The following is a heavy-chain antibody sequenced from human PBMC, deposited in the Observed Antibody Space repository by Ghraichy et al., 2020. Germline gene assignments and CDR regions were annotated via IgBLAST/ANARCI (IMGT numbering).Heavy chain of an antibody. CDR3: AKASYHYYDSSGYKAYYFDY. Sequence: GGSLRLSCAASGFTFSSYAMSWVRQAPGKGLEWVSTISGSGGSTYYADSVKGRFTISRDNSKNTLYLQMNSLRAEDTAVYYCAKASYHYYDSSGYKAYYFDYWGQGTLVTVSS. CDR1: GFTFSSYA. V-gene: IGHV3-23*01. J-gene: IGHJ4*02. CDR2: ISGSGGST. D-gene: IGHD3-22*01.